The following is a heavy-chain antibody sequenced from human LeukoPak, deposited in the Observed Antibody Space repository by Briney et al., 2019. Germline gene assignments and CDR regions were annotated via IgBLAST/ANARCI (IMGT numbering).Heavy chain of an antibody. D-gene: IGHD6-19*01. CDR1: GYSFTSYW. CDR3: ARPVAGTPYYFDY. V-gene: IGHV5-51*01. J-gene: IGHJ4*02. CDR2: IYPGDSDT. Sequence: GESLKISCKGSGYSFTSYWIGWVRQMPGKGLEWMGIIYPGDSDTRYSPSFQGQVTISADKAISPAYLQWSSLKASDTAMYYCARPVAGTPYYFDYWGQGTLVTVSS.